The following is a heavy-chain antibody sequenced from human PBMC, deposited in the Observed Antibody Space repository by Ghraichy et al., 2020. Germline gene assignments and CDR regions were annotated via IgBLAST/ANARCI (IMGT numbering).Heavy chain of an antibody. V-gene: IGHV3-9*01. CDR2: ISWNSGSI. Sequence: SLNISCAASGFTFDDYAMHWVRQAPGKGLEWVSGISWNSGSIGYADSVKGRFTISRDNAKNSLYLQMNSLRAEDTALYYCASKSSGSWGQGTLVTVSS. D-gene: IGHD3-22*01. CDR1: GFTFDDYA. J-gene: IGHJ5*02. CDR3: ASKSSGS.